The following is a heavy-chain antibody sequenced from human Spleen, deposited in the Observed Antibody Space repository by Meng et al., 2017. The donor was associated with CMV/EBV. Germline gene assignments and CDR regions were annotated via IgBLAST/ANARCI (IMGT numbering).Heavy chain of an antibody. D-gene: IGHD3-3*01. CDR1: GFNFNDFG. J-gene: IGHJ4*02. CDR3: ARDISGYYSFYFDY. Sequence: GESLKISCIASGFNFNDFGMHWVRQAPGKGLEWVSYISSSSNTIYYADSVKGRFTISRDNAKNSLYLQMNSLRAEDTAVYYCARDISGYYSFYFDYWGQGTLVTVSS. V-gene: IGHV3-48*04. CDR2: ISSSSNTI.